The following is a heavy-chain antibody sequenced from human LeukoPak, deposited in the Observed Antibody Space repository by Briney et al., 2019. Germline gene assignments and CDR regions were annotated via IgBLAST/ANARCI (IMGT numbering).Heavy chain of an antibody. J-gene: IGHJ5*02. CDR1: GGTFSSYA. CDR2: IIPILGIA. Sequence: SVKVSCKASGGTFSSYAISWVRQAPGQGLEWMGRIIPILGIANYAQKFQGRVTITADKSTSTAYMELSSLRSEDTAVYYCARGVCSSTSCYYYWFDPWGQGTLVTVSS. D-gene: IGHD2-2*01. CDR3: ARGVCSSTSCYYYWFDP. V-gene: IGHV1-69*04.